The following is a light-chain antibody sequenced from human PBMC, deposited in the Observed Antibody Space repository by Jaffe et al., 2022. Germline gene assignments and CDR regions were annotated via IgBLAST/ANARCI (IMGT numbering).Light chain of an antibody. CDR2: DSN. J-gene: IGLJ3*02. V-gene: IGLV1-40*01. CDR1: SSNIGAGYA. Sequence: QSVLTQPPSVSGAPGQRVTISCTGSSSNIGAGYAVHWYQQLPGTAPKLLIYDSNNRPSGVPDRFSGSKSGTSASLAITGLQAEDEADYYCQSYDSSLSAWVFGGGTKLTVL. CDR3: QSYDSSLSAWV.